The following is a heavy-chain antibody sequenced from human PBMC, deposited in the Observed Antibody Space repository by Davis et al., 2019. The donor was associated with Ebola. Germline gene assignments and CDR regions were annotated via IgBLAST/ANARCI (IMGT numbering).Heavy chain of an antibody. J-gene: IGHJ4*02. CDR2: IYYSGST. D-gene: IGHD6-13*01. V-gene: IGHV4-31*03. CDR1: GGSISSGGYY. CDR3: ARHGDEQQLVRFDY. Sequence: PSETLSLTCTVSGGSISSGGYYWSWIRQHPGKGLEWIGYIYYSGSTYYNPSLKSRVTISVDTSKNQFSLKLSSVTAADTAVYYCARHGDEQQLVRFDYWGQGTLVTVSS.